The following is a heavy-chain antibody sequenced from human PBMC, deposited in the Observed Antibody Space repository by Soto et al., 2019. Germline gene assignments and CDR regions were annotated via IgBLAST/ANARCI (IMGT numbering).Heavy chain of an antibody. CDR1: GFTFSSYA. Sequence: EVQLVESGGGLVQPGASLRLSCAASGFTFSSYAMSWARQAPGKGLEWVSSIGVSSDAYYADSVKGRFTISRDNSRNILYLQMNSLRAEDIALYYCAKNYCFDSWGQGTLVTVSS. V-gene: IGHV3-23*04. CDR3: AKNYCFDS. CDR2: IGVSSDA. J-gene: IGHJ4*02.